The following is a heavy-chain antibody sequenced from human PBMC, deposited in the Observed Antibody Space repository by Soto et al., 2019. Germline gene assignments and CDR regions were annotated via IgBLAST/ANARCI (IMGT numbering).Heavy chain of an antibody. D-gene: IGHD6-6*01. CDR2: IYYSGST. CDR1: GGSISSSSYY. V-gene: IGHV4-39*01. CDR3: ASIGLYSSYNWFDP. Sequence: SETLSLTCTVSGGSISSSSYYWVWIRQPPGKGLEWIGSIYYSGSTYYNPSLKSRVTISVDTSKNQFSLKLSSVTAPDPAVYYCASIGLYSSYNWFDPRGQGTLVTV. J-gene: IGHJ5*02.